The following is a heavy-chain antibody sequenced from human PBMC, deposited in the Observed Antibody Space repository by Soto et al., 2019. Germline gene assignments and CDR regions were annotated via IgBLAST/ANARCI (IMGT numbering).Heavy chain of an antibody. V-gene: IGHV3-48*02. Sequence: EVQLVESGGGLVQPGGSLRLSCAVSGFTFSSYSMNWVRQAPGKGLEWVSYISSSSSIIHNADSVKGRFTISRDNAKNSLYLQMNSLRDEDTAEYYCAGGYCTGGSCASGWYGMDVWGQGTTVIVSS. J-gene: IGHJ6*02. CDR2: ISSSSSII. CDR3: AGGYCTGGSCASGWYGMDV. CDR1: GFTFSSYS. D-gene: IGHD2-15*01.